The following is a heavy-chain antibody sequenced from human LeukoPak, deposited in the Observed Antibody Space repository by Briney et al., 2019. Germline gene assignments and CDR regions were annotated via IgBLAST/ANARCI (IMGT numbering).Heavy chain of an antibody. J-gene: IGHJ4*02. V-gene: IGHV4-61*02. CDR2: IYTSGST. CDR1: GGSISSGSYY. D-gene: IGHD3-22*01. CDR3: ASYYDSSGYDY. Sequence: PSQTLSLTCTVSGGSISSGSYYWRWIRQPAGKGLEWIGRIYTSGSTNYNPSLKSRVTISVDTSKNQFSLKLSSVTAADTAVYYCASYYDSSGYDYWGQGTLVTVSS.